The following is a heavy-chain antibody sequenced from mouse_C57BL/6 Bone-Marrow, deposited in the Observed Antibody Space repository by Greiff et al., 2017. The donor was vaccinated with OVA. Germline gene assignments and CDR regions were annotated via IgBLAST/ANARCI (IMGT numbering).Heavy chain of an antibody. CDR1: GYTFTDYY. Sequence: QVQLQQSVAELVKPGASVKISCKASGYTFTDYYINWVKQRPGQGLEWIGKIGPGSGSTYYNEKFKGKATLTADKSSSTAYMQLSSLTSEDSAVYFCAQITTVVATNWYFDVWGTGTTVTVSS. J-gene: IGHJ1*03. CDR3: AQITTVVATNWYFDV. D-gene: IGHD1-1*01. V-gene: IGHV1-77*01. CDR2: IGPGSGST.